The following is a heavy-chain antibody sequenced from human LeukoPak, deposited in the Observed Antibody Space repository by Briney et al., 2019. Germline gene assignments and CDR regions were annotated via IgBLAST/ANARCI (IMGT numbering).Heavy chain of an antibody. CDR1: GFTFDDYA. CDR2: ISGDGGST. D-gene: IGHD2-8*01. V-gene: IGHV3-43*02. Sequence: GGSLRLSCAASGFTFDDYAMHWVRQAPGKGLEWVSLISGDGGSTYYADSVKGRFTISRDNAKNSLYLQMNSLRAEDTAVYYCARSVYCTNGVCYIVRGNYYYMDVWGKGTTVTVSS. J-gene: IGHJ6*03. CDR3: ARSVYCTNGVCYIVRGNYYYMDV.